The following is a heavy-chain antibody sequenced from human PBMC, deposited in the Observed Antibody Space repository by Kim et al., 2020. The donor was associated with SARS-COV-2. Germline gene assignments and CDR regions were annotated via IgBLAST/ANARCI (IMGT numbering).Heavy chain of an antibody. D-gene: IGHD2-21*02. CDR3: TSGGVGTNYHYFDY. V-gene: IGHV3-23*01. CDR1: GFAFSNYA. Sequence: VGSLRLSCAASGFAFSNYAISWVRQAPGKGLELVSGMSGMSGSGATTYYADSVKGRFTVSRDNSKNTLFLQKNSLRAEDTAMYYCTSGGVGTNYHYFDYWGQGTLVTVSS. CDR2: MSGMSGSGATT. J-gene: IGHJ4*02.